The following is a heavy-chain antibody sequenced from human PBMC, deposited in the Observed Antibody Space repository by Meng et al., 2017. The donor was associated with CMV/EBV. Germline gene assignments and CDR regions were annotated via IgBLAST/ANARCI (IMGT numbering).Heavy chain of an antibody. Sequence: GESLKISCAASGFTFSSYAMHWVRQAPGKGLEWVAVISYDGSNKYYADSVKGRFTISRDNSKNTLYLQMNSLRAEDTAVYYCARETYYYDSSGYYCLDYWGQGTLVTSPQ. CDR1: GFTFSSYA. V-gene: IGHV3-30-3*01. CDR3: ARETYYYDSSGYYCLDY. CDR2: ISYDGSNK. D-gene: IGHD3-22*01. J-gene: IGHJ4*02.